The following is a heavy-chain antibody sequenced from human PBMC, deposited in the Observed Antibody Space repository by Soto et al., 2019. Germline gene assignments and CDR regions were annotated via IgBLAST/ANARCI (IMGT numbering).Heavy chain of an antibody. D-gene: IGHD5-18*01. CDR1: GGSISSYY. CDR2: IYYSGST. Sequence: PSETLSLTCTVSGGSISSYYWSWIRQPPGKGLEWIGYIYYSGSTNYNPSLKSRVTISVDTSKNQFSLKLSSVTAADTAVYYCAGAMAGDAFDIWGQGTMVIVS. V-gene: IGHV4-59*01. J-gene: IGHJ3*02. CDR3: AGAMAGDAFDI.